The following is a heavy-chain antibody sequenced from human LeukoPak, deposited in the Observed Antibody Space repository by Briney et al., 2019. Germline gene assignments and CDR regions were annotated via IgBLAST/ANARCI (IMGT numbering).Heavy chain of an antibody. CDR1: GGTFSSYA. J-gene: IGHJ6*02. V-gene: IGHV1-18*01. Sequence: ASVKVSCKASGGTFSSYAISWVRQAPGQGLEWMGWISAYNGNTNYAQKLQGRVTMTTDTSTSTAYMELRSLRSDDTAVYYCARDPDPMNVLRYFDWLSNPYYYGMDVWGQGTTVTVSS. CDR2: ISAYNGNT. D-gene: IGHD3-9*01. CDR3: ARDPDPMNVLRYFDWLSNPYYYGMDV.